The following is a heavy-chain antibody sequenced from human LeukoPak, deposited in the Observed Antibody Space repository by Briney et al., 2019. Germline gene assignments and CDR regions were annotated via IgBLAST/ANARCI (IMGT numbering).Heavy chain of an antibody. CDR1: GGTFSSYA. J-gene: IGHJ6*03. CDR2: IIPIFGTA. Sequence: SVKVSCKASGGTFSSYAISWVRQAPGQGLEWMGGIIPIFGTANYAQKFQGRVTITTDESTSTAYMELSSLRSEDTAVYYCATDGPYGAGSYYSDYYYYMDVWGKGTTVTVSS. D-gene: IGHD3-10*01. V-gene: IGHV1-69*05. CDR3: ATDGPYGAGSYYSDYYYYMDV.